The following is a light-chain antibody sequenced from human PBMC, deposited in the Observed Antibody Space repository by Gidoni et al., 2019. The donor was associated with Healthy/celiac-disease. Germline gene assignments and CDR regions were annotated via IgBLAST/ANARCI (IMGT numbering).Light chain of an antibody. V-gene: IGLV2-8*01. CDR3: SSYAGSNNLV. CDR2: EVS. CDR1: SSDVGGYNY. Sequence: RAVTISCTGTSSDVGGYNYVSWYQQHPGKAPKLMIYEVSNRPSGVPDRFSGSKSGNTASLTVSGLQAEDEADYYCSSYAGSNNLVFGGGTKLTVL. J-gene: IGLJ2*01.